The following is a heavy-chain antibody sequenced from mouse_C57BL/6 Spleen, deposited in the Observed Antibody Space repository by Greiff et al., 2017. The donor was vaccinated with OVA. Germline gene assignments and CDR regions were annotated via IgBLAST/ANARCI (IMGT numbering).Heavy chain of an antibody. CDR3: ARGTYGSCLDY. CDR1: GYTFTSYW. D-gene: IGHD1-1*01. J-gene: IGHJ2*01. CDR2: INPSNGGT. Sequence: QVQLQQPGTELVKPGASVKMSCKASGYTFTSYWMDWVKQRPGQGLEWIGNINPSNGGTNYNEKFKSKATLTVDKSSSTAYMQLSSLTSEDSAVYDCARGTYGSCLDYWGPGTTLTVSS. V-gene: IGHV1-53*01.